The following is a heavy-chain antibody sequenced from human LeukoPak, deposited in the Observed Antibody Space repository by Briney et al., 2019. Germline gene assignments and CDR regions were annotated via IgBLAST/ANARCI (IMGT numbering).Heavy chain of an antibody. CDR1: GGSISSYY. Sequence: SETLSLTCTVSGGSISSYYWSWIRQPPGKGLEWIGYIYYSGSINYNPSLKSRVTISVDTSKNQFSLKLRSVTATDTAVYYCAKSLYNYKSGSYLRPFDSWGQGTLVTVSS. D-gene: IGHD3-10*01. J-gene: IGHJ4*02. CDR2: IYYSGSI. CDR3: AKSLYNYKSGSYLRPFDS. V-gene: IGHV4-59*08.